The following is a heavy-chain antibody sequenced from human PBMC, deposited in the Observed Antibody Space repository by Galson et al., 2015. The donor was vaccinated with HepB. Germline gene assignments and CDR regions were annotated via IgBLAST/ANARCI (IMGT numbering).Heavy chain of an antibody. CDR1: GGTFSSYA. V-gene: IGHV1-69*13. J-gene: IGHJ4*02. D-gene: IGHD2-15*01. CDR3: ARDQGYCSGGSCYLAY. Sequence: SVKVSCKASGGTFSSYAISWVRQAPGQGLEWMGGIIPIFGTADYAQKFQGRVTITADESTSTAYMELSSLRSEDTAVYYCARDQGYCSGGSCYLAYWGQGTLVTVSS. CDR2: IIPIFGTA.